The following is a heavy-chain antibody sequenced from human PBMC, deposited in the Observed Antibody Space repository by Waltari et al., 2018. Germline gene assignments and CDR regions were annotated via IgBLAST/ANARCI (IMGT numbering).Heavy chain of an antibody. D-gene: IGHD6-19*01. CDR2: INDRRNT. V-gene: IGHV4-34*01. Sequence: QVQLQQWGAGLLKPSETLSLTCAVYGGSFIRYYWRWIRQPPGKGLEWIGEINDRRNTNYNQSLKSRVTISVDTSKNKFYLKLSCVTAEDTAVYYCARRTRIAVAGTGHDAFDIWGQGTMVTVSS. CDR1: GGSFIRYY. J-gene: IGHJ3*02. CDR3: ARRTRIAVAGTGHDAFDI.